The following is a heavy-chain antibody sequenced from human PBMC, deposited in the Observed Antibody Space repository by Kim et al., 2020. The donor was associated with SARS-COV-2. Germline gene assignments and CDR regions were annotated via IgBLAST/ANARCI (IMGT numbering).Heavy chain of an antibody. D-gene: IGHD6-19*01. CDR2: DGSTT. V-gene: IGHV3-74*01. J-gene: IGHJ4*02. CDR3: AAVTGTVN. Sequence: DGSTTTYADSVKGRFTISRDNAKNTLYLQMNSLRVEYTAVYHCAAVTGTVNWGQGTLVIVSS.